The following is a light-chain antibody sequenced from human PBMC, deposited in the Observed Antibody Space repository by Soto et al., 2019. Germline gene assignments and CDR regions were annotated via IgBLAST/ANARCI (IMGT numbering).Light chain of an antibody. J-gene: IGKJ1*01. V-gene: IGKV3-15*01. CDR3: QQHHDWLPWT. CDR2: GAS. Sequence: IVMTQSPATLSLFPGERATLSCRASLNIRNNLAWYQQKPGQAPRLLIYGASTRATGIPARFSGSGSGTAFTLTIGSLQSEDFAVYYCQQHHDWLPWTFGQGTKVEIK. CDR1: LNIRNN.